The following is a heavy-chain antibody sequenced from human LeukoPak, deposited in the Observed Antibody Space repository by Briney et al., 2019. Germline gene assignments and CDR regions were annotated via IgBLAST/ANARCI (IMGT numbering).Heavy chain of an antibody. D-gene: IGHD1-26*01. J-gene: IGHJ4*02. CDR1: GYTFTGYY. CDR2: INPNSGGT. V-gene: IGHV1-2*06. Sequence: GASVKVSCKASGYTFTGYYMHWVRQAPGQGLEWMGRINPNSGGTNYAQKFQGRVTMTRDTSTSTVYMELSSLRSEDTAVYYCARDQSSGSYCLDYWGQGTLVTVSS. CDR3: ARDQSSGSYCLDY.